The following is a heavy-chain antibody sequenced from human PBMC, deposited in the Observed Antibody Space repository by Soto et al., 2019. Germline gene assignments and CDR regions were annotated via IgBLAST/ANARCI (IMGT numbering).Heavy chain of an antibody. V-gene: IGHV4-39*01. Sequence: LSLTCTVSGGSISSSSYYWGWIRQPPGKGLEWIGSIYYSGSTYYNPSLKSRVTISVDTSKNQFSLKLSSVTAADTAVYYCARRARPDYGDSMYYFDYWGQGTLVTVSS. CDR1: GGSISSSSYY. J-gene: IGHJ4*02. CDR2: IYYSGST. CDR3: ARRARPDYGDSMYYFDY. D-gene: IGHD4-17*01.